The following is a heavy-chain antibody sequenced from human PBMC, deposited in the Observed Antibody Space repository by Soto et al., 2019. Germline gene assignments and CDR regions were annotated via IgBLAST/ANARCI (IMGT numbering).Heavy chain of an antibody. CDR2: IYHSGST. CDR1: GYSISSGYY. CDR3: ARFNVQLERHFDY. Sequence: SETLSLTCTVSGYSISSGYYWGWIRQPPGKGLEWIGRIYHSGSTYYNPSLKSRVTISVDTSKNQLSLKLSSVTAADTAVYYCARFNVQLERHFDYWGQGTLVTVSS. D-gene: IGHD1-1*01. J-gene: IGHJ4*02. V-gene: IGHV4-38-2*02.